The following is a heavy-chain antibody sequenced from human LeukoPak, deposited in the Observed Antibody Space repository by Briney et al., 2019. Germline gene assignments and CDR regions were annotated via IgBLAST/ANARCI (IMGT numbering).Heavy chain of an antibody. Sequence: PGGSLRLSCAASGFTFSSYEMNWVRQAPGKGLEWVSAISASGDTTYYADSVRGRFTISRDNSKNTLYLQMNSLRAGDTALYYCAKESLRGHSYGFDNWGQGTLVTVSS. D-gene: IGHD5-18*01. V-gene: IGHV3-23*01. J-gene: IGHJ4*02. CDR3: AKESLRGHSYGFDN. CDR2: ISASGDTT. CDR1: GFTFSSYE.